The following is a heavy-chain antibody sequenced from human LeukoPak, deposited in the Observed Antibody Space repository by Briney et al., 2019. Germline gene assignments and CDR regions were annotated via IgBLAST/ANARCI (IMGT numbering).Heavy chain of an antibody. Sequence: GASVKVSCKVSGDTLSELSMHWVRQAPGKGLEWMGGFDPEDGETIYAQKFQGRFTMTEDTSTDTAYTELRSLRSDDTAVYYCAAGGVYSLLDHWGQGTQVTVSS. CDR1: GDTLSELS. CDR2: FDPEDGET. CDR3: AAGGVYSLLDH. D-gene: IGHD5/OR15-5a*01. J-gene: IGHJ4*02. V-gene: IGHV1-24*01.